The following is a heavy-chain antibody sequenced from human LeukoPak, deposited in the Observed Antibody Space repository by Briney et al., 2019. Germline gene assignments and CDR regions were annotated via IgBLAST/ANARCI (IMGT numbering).Heavy chain of an antibody. V-gene: IGHV3-23*01. J-gene: IGHJ4*02. CDR2: ISGSGGST. CDR1: GFTFNSYA. Sequence: GGSLRLSCAASGFTFNSYAMSWVRQAPGKGLEWVSVISGSGGSTYYADSVKGRFTISRDNSKNTLYPQMNSLRAEDTAVYYCAKDPTHFRVWDDYDNTRLNYWGQGTLVTVSS. D-gene: IGHD3-22*01. CDR3: AKDPTHFRVWDDYDNTRLNY.